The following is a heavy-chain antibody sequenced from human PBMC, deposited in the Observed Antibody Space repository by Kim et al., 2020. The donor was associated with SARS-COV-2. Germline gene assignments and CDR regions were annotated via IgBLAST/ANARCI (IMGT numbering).Heavy chain of an antibody. V-gene: IGHV3-7*04. J-gene: IGHJ4*02. CDR1: GFTFRYYW. CDR3: GRGGSYYYFDN. CDR2: IGQDGSDK. Sequence: GGSLRLSCAVSGFTFRYYWMTWVRQAPGKGLEWVANIGQDGSDKYYVDSVKGRFTIFRDNAQNSLYLQMNSLGVDDTAVYYCGRGGSYYYFDNWVQGSLVTVSS. D-gene: IGHD1-26*01.